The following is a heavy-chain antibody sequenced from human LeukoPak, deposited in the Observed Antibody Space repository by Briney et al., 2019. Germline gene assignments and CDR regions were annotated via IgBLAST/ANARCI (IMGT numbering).Heavy chain of an antibody. Sequence: EASVRVSCKASGYTFTTYDINWVRQATGQGLEWVGWLNPNNGNTGYAQKFQGRVTITRNTSINTAYMELSSLRSEDTAVYYCARDSEAVAGTRVRGRPYNWFDPWGQGTLVTVSS. J-gene: IGHJ5*02. CDR2: LNPNNGNT. V-gene: IGHV1-8*03. CDR3: ARDSEAVAGTRVRGRPYNWFDP. D-gene: IGHD6-19*01. CDR1: GYTFTTYD.